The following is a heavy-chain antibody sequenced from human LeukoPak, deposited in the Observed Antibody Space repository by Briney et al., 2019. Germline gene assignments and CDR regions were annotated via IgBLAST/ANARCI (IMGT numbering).Heavy chain of an antibody. CDR3: ANSTSYYYDSSEPYYFDY. Sequence: PGGSLRLSCAASGFTFSSYAMSWVRQAPGKGLEWVSVISGSGGSTYYADSVKGRFTISRDSSKNTLYLQMNSLRAEDTAIYYCANSTSYYYDSSEPYYFDYWGQGTLVTVSS. CDR1: GFTFSSYA. J-gene: IGHJ4*02. CDR2: ISGSGGST. V-gene: IGHV3-23*01. D-gene: IGHD3-22*01.